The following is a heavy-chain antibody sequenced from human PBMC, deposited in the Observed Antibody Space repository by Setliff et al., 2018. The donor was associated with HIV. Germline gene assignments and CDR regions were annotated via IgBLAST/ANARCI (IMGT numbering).Heavy chain of an antibody. Sequence: PSETLSLTCAVYGGSFSAYHWSWIRQTPGKGLEWLGEINHSGSTAYNSALESRVSMSIDTSKNQFSLKLTSVTAADTAIYYCARGRDYTGSWFRPFYLDFWGHGNLVTVPQ. J-gene: IGHJ4*01. CDR2: INHSGST. D-gene: IGHD3-3*01. V-gene: IGHV4-34*01. CDR3: ARGRDYTGSWFRPFYLDF. CDR1: GGSFSAYH.